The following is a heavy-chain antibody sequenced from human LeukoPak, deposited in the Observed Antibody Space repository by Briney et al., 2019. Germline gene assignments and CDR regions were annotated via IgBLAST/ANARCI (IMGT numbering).Heavy chain of an antibody. CDR3: ARTQWLVKWYYFDY. CDR1: GGSISSYY. J-gene: IGHJ4*02. CDR2: IYYSGST. Sequence: SETLSLTCTVSGGSISSYYWSWIRQPPGKGLEWIGYIYYSGSTNYNPSLKSRVTISVDTSKNQFSLKLSSVTSADTAVYYCARTQWLVKWYYFDYWGQGTLVTVSS. D-gene: IGHD6-19*01. V-gene: IGHV4-59*01.